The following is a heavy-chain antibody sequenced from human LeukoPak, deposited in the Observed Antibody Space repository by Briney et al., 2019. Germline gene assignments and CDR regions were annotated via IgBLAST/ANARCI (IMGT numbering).Heavy chain of an antibody. CDR3: ANRGSYYRLYYFDY. J-gene: IGHJ4*02. Sequence: PSETLSLTCAVYGGSFSGYYWGWIRQPPGKGLEWIGEINHSGSTNYNPSLKSRVTISVDTSKNQFSLKLSSVTAADTAVYYCANRGSYYRLYYFDYWGQGTLVTVSS. CDR1: GGSFSGYY. CDR2: INHSGST. V-gene: IGHV4-34*01. D-gene: IGHD1-26*01.